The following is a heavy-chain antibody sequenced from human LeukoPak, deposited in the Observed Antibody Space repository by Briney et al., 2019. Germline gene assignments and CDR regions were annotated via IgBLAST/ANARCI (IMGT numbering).Heavy chain of an antibody. CDR1: GFTFSDYY. CDR3: ALGTINKDFYFGMDV. Sequence: PGGSLRLSCAASGFTFSDYYMTWLRQAPGKGLEWLSYIGNSGSTVFYADSVKGRFTVSRDNAKRSLYLQIESLRDDDTAVYHCALGTINKDFYFGMDVWGQGTTVTVSS. CDR2: IGNSGSTV. V-gene: IGHV3-11*01. D-gene: IGHD2-8*01. J-gene: IGHJ6*02.